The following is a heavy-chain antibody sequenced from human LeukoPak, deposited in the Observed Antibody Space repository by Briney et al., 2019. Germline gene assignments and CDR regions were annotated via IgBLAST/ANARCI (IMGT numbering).Heavy chain of an antibody. CDR3: TTDKDCSSTSCYAPAGFDP. Sequence: PGGSLRLSCAASGFTFSSYAMSWVRQAPGKGLEWVSAISGSGGSTYYADSVKGRFTISRDNSKNTLYLQMNSLRAEDTAVYYCTTDKDCSSTSCYAPAGFDPWGQGTLVTVSS. CDR1: GFTFSSYA. V-gene: IGHV3-23*01. D-gene: IGHD2-2*01. CDR2: ISGSGGST. J-gene: IGHJ5*02.